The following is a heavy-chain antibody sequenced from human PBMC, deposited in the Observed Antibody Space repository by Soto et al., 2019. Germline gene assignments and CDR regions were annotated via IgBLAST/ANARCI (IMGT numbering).Heavy chain of an antibody. J-gene: IGHJ5*02. CDR2: MNPNSGNT. V-gene: IGHV1-8*02. Sequence: ASVTVSCKASGYTFTGYYINWVRQATGQGLEWMGWMNPNSGNTGYAQKFQGRVTMTRNTSISTAYMELSSLRSEDTAVYYCARGFEGYDTTPWGQGTLVTVSS. CDR3: ARGFEGYDTTP. D-gene: IGHD3-9*01. CDR1: GYTFTGYY.